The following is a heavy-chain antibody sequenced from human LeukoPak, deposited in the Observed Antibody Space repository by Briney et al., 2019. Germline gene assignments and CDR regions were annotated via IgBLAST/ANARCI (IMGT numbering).Heavy chain of an antibody. D-gene: IGHD5-12*01. J-gene: IGHJ4*02. CDR1: GGSISSSSYY. Sequence: SETLSLTCTVSGGSISSSSYYWGWIRQPPGKGLGWIGSIYYSGSTYYNPSLKSRVTISVDTSKNQFSLKLSSVTAADTAVYYCARQSGPRRYWGQGTLVTVSS. CDR3: ARQSGPRRY. V-gene: IGHV4-39*01. CDR2: IYYSGST.